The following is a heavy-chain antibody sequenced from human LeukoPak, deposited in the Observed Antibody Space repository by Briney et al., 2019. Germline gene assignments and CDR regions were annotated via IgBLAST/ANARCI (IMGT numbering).Heavy chain of an antibody. Sequence: PGGSLRLSCAASGFTFSSHWMTWVRQAPGKGLEWVANIKEDGSRKNYVDSVKGRFTISRDNAKNSLYLQMNSLRAEDTAVYYCARDRSSSSWYRYYYYYGMDVWGQGTTVTVSS. V-gene: IGHV3-7*01. CDR3: ARDRSSSSWYRYYYYYGMDV. J-gene: IGHJ6*02. CDR1: GFTFSSHW. CDR2: IKEDGSRK. D-gene: IGHD6-13*01.